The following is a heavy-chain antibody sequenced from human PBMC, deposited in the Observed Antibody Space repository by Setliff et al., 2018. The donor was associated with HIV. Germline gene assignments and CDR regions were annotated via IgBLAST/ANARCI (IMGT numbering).Heavy chain of an antibody. CDR3: ARGSSYSSSWYVFRPQALNDAFDI. V-gene: IGHV1-8*02. D-gene: IGHD6-13*01. Sequence: RASVKVSCKASGYTFTSYDINWVRQATGQGLEWMGWMNPNSGNTGYAQKFQGRVTMTRNTSISTAYMELSSLRSEDTAVYYCARGSSYSSSWYVFRPQALNDAFDIWAQGRMVTVSS. CDR1: GYTFTSYD. CDR2: MNPNSGNT. J-gene: IGHJ3*02.